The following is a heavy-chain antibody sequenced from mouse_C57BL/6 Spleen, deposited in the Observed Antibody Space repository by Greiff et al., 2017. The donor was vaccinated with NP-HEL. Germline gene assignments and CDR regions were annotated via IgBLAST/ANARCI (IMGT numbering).Heavy chain of an antibody. D-gene: IGHD2-5*01. J-gene: IGHJ4*01. CDR1: GYTFTDYY. Sequence: EVQLQQSGPELVKPGASVKISCKASGYTFTDYYMNWVKQSHGKSLEWIGDINTNNGGTSYNQKFKGKATLTVDKSSSTAYMELRSLTSEDSAVYYCARYSNYEDYYAMDYWGQGTSVTVSS. V-gene: IGHV1-26*01. CDR2: INTNNGGT. CDR3: ARYSNYEDYYAMDY.